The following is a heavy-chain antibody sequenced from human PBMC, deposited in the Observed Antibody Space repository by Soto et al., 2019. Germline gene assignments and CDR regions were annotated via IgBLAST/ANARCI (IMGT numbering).Heavy chain of an antibody. Sequence: GGSLRLSCAASGFTFSSYSMNWVRQAPGKGLEWVSSISSSSSYIYYADSVKGRFTISRDNAKNSLYLQMNSLRAEDTAVYYCARAPSGGYSSGWDFDYWGQGTLVTVSS. D-gene: IGHD6-19*01. CDR2: ISSSSSYI. CDR3: ARAPSGGYSSGWDFDY. V-gene: IGHV3-21*01. J-gene: IGHJ4*02. CDR1: GFTFSSYS.